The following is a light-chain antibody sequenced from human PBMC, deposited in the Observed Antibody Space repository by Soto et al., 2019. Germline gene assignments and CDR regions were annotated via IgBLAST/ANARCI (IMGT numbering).Light chain of an antibody. CDR2: GAS. J-gene: IGKJ1*01. Sequence: EIVLTQSPAILSVSPGERATLSCRASQSISRSLAWYQQKPGQAPRLLIYGASSRATGIPDRFSGSGSGTDFTLTISRLEPEDFAVYYCQQYGSSPLTFGQGTKGDIK. CDR1: QSISRS. V-gene: IGKV3-20*01. CDR3: QQYGSSPLT.